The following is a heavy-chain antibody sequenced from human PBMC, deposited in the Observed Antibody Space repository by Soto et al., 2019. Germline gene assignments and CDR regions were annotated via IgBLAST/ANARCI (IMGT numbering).Heavy chain of an antibody. V-gene: IGHV1-69*13. CDR1: GGTFSSYA. CDR3: ARGGLPDYYYYGMDV. J-gene: IGHJ6*02. Sequence: ASVKVSCKASGGTFSSYAISWVRQAPGQGLEWMGGIIPIFGTANYAQKFQGRVTITADGSTSTAYMELSSLRSEDTAVYYCARGGLPDYYYYGMDVWGQGTTVTVSS. CDR2: IIPIFGTA. D-gene: IGHD1-26*01.